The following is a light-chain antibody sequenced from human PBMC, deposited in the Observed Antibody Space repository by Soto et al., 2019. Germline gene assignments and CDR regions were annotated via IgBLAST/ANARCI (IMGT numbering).Light chain of an antibody. Sequence: QSALTQPASMSGSPGQSITISCTVTSSDVGGYNYVSWYREHPGKAPKLMIYDVNNRPSGVSNRISGSKSGTTASLTISGLQAEDEAYYYCCEHSISSTLVVLGGGTKVTVL. CDR3: CEHSISSTLVV. V-gene: IGLV2-14*03. CDR2: DVN. CDR1: SSDVGGYNY. J-gene: IGLJ2*01.